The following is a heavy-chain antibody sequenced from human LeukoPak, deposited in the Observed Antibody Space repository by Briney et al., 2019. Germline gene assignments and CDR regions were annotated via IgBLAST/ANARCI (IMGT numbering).Heavy chain of an antibody. CDR3: ARDGAWYYFDY. CDR2: ISSSSSTI. J-gene: IGHJ4*02. V-gene: IGHV3-48*04. Sequence: QSGGSLRLSCAASGFTFSSYSMNWVRQAPGKGLEWVSYISSSSSTIYYADSVKGRFTISRDNAKNSLYLQMNSLRAEDTAVYYCARDGAWYYFDYWGQGTLVTVSS. CDR1: GFTFSSYS. D-gene: IGHD2-8*02.